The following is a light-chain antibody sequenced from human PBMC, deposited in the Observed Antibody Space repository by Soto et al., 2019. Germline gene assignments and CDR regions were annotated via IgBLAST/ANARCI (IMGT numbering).Light chain of an antibody. CDR1: NIEIKS. V-gene: IGLV3-21*02. CDR2: DDG. CDR3: QVWDTTNPVI. Sequence: SHKRAEQGSGAVAPGQTTRNNCGGNNIEIKSVHWYQQKPGQAPVLVVYDDGDRTTGIPERFSGSKSGNTATLTTSRVEAGDEADYYCQVWDTTNPVIFGGGTKVTVL. J-gene: IGLJ2*01.